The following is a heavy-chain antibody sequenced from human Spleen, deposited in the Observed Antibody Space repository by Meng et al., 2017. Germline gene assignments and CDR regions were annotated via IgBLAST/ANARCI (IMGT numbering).Heavy chain of an antibody. D-gene: IGHD3-3*01. CDR1: GGSFSGNY. CDR2: INHSGRS. V-gene: IGHV4-34*01. CDR3: ARVSRGWSGYYGY. Sequence: QGQLQQWGAGLLKPSETLSLTCTLYGGSFSGNYCTWTRQPPGKGLEWIGEINHSGRSNYNPSLKRRVTTSVDTSKNQFSLKVSSLTAADTAVYYCARVSRGWSGYYGYWGQGTLVTVSS. J-gene: IGHJ4*02.